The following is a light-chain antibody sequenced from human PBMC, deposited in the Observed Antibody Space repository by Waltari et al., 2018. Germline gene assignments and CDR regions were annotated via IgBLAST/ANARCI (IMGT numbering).Light chain of an antibody. Sequence: ENVLTQSPATLSLSPGERATLSCRASESISSYLAWYQQKPGQAPRLLIYDVSNRATGIPARFSGSGSATDFTLTISSLETEDFALYYCQQRHSWPLTFGGGTRIEIK. CDR1: ESISSY. CDR3: QQRHSWPLT. V-gene: IGKV3-11*01. CDR2: DVS. J-gene: IGKJ4*01.